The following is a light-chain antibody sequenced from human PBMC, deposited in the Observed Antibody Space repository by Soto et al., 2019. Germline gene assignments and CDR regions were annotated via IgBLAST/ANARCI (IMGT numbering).Light chain of an antibody. Sequence: QSVLTQPPSVSGAPGQRVTISCTGSSSNIGAGYDVHWYQQLPGTAPKLLIYGNNNRPSGVPDRISGSKSGTSASLAITGLQAEDEADYYCQSYDSTLSGSGVVFGGGTQLTVL. CDR2: GNN. V-gene: IGLV1-40*01. CDR1: SSNIGAGYD. CDR3: QSYDSTLSGSGVV. J-gene: IGLJ2*01.